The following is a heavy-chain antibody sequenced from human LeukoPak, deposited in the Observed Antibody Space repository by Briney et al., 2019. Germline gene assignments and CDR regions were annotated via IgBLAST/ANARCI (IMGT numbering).Heavy chain of an antibody. Sequence: PSETLSLTCAVYGGSFSGYYWSWIRQPPGKGLEWIGEINHSGSTNYNPSLKSRVTISVDTPKNQFSLKLSSVTAADTAVYYCAGSSDYYGSGSYVDYWGQGTLVTVSS. J-gene: IGHJ4*02. CDR2: INHSGST. CDR3: AGSSDYYGSGSYVDY. V-gene: IGHV4-34*09. D-gene: IGHD3-10*01. CDR1: GGSFSGYY.